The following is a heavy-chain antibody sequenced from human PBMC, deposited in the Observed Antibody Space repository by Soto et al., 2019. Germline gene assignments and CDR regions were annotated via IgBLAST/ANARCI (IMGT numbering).Heavy chain of an antibody. CDR3: ARCDSGYSYGYPY. CDR1: GFTFSSYW. D-gene: IGHD5-18*01. V-gene: IGHV3-74*01. CDR2: ISSDGRST. Sequence: GGSLRLSCAASGFTFSSYWMHLVRQAPGKGLVWVSRISSDGRSTNYADSAKGRFTISRDNTKNTLFLQMNSLRAEDTAVYYCARCDSGYSYGYPYWGQGTLVTVSS. J-gene: IGHJ4*02.